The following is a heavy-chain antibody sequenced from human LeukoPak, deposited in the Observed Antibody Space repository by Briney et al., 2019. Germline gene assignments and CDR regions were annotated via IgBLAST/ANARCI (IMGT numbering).Heavy chain of an antibody. CDR1: GFTFSTCG. Sequence: GGSLRLSCAASGFTFSTCGLHWVRQAPGKGLEWVALISFDGSNKHYADSVKGRFTVSRDNSKNTLYLQMNSLRAEDTAVYYCAKDGTAGTGDVDYWGQGTLVTVSS. CDR2: ISFDGSNK. V-gene: IGHV3-30*18. J-gene: IGHJ4*02. CDR3: AKDGTAGTGDVDY. D-gene: IGHD7-27*01.